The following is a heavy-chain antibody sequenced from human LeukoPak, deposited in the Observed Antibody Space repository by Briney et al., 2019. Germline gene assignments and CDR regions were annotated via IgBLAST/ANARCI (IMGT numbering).Heavy chain of an antibody. CDR3: ARGRQDVTMIVVVMTAVSYYLDV. D-gene: IGHD3-22*01. V-gene: IGHV4-34*01. Sequence: SETLSLTCAVYGGSFSGYYWTWIRQTPEKGLEWIGEMNPSGSTNYNPSLKSRVTISVDTSKHQFSLELSSVTAADTAVYYCARGRQDVTMIVVVMTAVSYYLDVWGKGTTVTVS. CDR2: MNPSGST. J-gene: IGHJ6*03. CDR1: GGSFSGYY.